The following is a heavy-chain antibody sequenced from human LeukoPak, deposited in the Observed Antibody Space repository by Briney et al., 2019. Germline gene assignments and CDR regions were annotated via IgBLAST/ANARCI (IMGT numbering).Heavy chain of an antibody. Sequence: PSETLSLTCTVSGGSISSYYWSWIRQPPGKGLEWIGYIYTSGSTNYNPSLKSRVTISVDTSKNQFSLKLSSVTAADTAVYYCARGSSGSYYNYYYMDVWGKGTTVTVSS. CDR3: ARGSSGSYYNYYYMDV. CDR2: IYTSGST. J-gene: IGHJ6*03. V-gene: IGHV4-4*09. CDR1: GGSISSYY. D-gene: IGHD1-26*01.